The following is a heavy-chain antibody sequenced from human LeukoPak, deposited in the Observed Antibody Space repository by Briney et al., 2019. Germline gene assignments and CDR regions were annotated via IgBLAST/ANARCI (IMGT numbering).Heavy chain of an antibody. J-gene: IGHJ4*02. CDR2: IKPNSGGT. CDR3: ARGDYSNYDREDY. V-gene: IGHV1-2*06. Sequence: GASVKVSCKASGYTFTGYYMHWVRQAPGQGLEWMGRIKPNSGGTNYAQKFQGRVTMTRDTSISTAYMELSRLRSDDTAVYYCARGDYSNYDREDYWGQGTLVTVSS. CDR1: GYTFTGYY. D-gene: IGHD4-11*01.